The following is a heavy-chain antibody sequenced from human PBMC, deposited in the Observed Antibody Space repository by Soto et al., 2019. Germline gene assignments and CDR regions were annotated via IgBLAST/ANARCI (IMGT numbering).Heavy chain of an antibody. CDR3: AKASFVVVTAIYFDY. CDR1: GFTFSSYA. Sequence: PGGSLRLSCAASGFTFSSYAMSWVRQAPGKGLEWVSAISGSGGSTYYADSVKGRFTISRDNSKNTLYLQMNSLRAEDTAVYYCAKASFVVVTAIYFDYWGQGTLVTVSS. D-gene: IGHD2-21*02. V-gene: IGHV3-23*01. CDR2: ISGSGGST. J-gene: IGHJ4*02.